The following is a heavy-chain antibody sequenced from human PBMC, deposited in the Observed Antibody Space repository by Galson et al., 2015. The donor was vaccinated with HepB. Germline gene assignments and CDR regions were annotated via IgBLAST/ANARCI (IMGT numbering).Heavy chain of an antibody. V-gene: IGHV3-48*03. CDR2: ISSSGSTI. Sequence: SLRLSCAASGFTFSSYEMNWVRQAPGKGLEWVSYISSSGSTIYYADSVKGRFTISRDNAKNSLYLQMNSLRAEDTAVYYCASLQYSSSWFFDYWGQGTLVTVSS. J-gene: IGHJ4*02. D-gene: IGHD6-13*01. CDR1: GFTFSSYE. CDR3: ASLQYSSSWFFDY.